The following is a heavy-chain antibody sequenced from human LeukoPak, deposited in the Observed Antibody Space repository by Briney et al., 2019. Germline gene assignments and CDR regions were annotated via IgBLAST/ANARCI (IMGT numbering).Heavy chain of an antibody. D-gene: IGHD2-15*01. CDR1: GYTFTGYY. CDR3: ARVRGYCSGGSCAGTY. Sequence: ASVKVSCKASGYTFTGYYMHWVRQAPGQGLEWMGWINPNSGGTNYAQKFQGRVTMTRDTSISTAYMELSRLRSDDTAVYYCARVRGYCSGGSCAGTYWGQGTLVTVSS. CDR2: INPNSGGT. J-gene: IGHJ4*02. V-gene: IGHV1-2*02.